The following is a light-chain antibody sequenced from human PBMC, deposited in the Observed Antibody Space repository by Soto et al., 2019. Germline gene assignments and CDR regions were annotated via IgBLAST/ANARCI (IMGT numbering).Light chain of an antibody. CDR1: QSISTW. J-gene: IGKJ2*01. Sequence: DIQMTQSPSTLSASVGDRVTITCRASQSISTWLAWYHQKPGEAPKLLISSASSLESGVPSRFSGSGSGTEFSLAISSLQPDDFATYYCQQYNYYPYTFGEGTKLEIK. CDR3: QQYNYYPYT. V-gene: IGKV1-5*01. CDR2: SAS.